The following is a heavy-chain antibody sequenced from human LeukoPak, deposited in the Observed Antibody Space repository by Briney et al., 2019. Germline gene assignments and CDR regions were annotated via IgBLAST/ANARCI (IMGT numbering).Heavy chain of an antibody. Sequence: SETLSLTCTVFGDSIRNYYWSWIRQPPGKGLEWIGNIYHSGTTDYNPSLKSRVIISVDTSKNQFSLTVSSVTAADTAVYYCVRDTPSLAGAYPRSHWSFDLWGRGTLVTVAS. CDR3: VRDTPSLAGAYPRSHWSFDL. CDR2: IYHSGTT. D-gene: IGHD3-16*01. V-gene: IGHV4-59*01. J-gene: IGHJ2*01. CDR1: GDSIRNYY.